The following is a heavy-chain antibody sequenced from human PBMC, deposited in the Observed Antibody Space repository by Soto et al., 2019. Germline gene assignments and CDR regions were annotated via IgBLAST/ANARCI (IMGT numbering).Heavy chain of an antibody. Sequence: GSLRLSCAASGFTFSSYGIHWVRQAPGKGLEGVAVISYDGSDKYYADSVKGRYTIPTDNSKNTLYLQMNSLSAEDTAVYYCAKLELWGQGTLVTVSS. CDR1: GFTFSSYG. D-gene: IGHD1-26*01. V-gene: IGHV3-30*18. CDR2: ISYDGSDK. CDR3: AKLEL. J-gene: IGHJ4*02.